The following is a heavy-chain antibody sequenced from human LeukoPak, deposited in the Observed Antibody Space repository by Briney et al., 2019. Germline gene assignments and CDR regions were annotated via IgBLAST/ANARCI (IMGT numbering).Heavy chain of an antibody. CDR1: GFTVSSNY. D-gene: IGHD6-19*01. V-gene: IGHV3-53*01. CDR2: IYSGGST. Sequence: GGSLRLSCAASGFTVSSNYMSWVRQAPGKGLEWVSVIYSGGSTYYADSVKGRFTISRDNSKNTLYLQMNSLRAEDTAVYYCARAFIAVAGFDYWGQGTLVTVSS. J-gene: IGHJ4*02. CDR3: ARAFIAVAGFDY.